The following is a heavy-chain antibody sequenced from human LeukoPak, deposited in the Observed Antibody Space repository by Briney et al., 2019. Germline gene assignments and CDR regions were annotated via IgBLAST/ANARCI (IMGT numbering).Heavy chain of an antibody. CDR1: GYTLTGYY. Sequence: ASVKVSCKASGYTLTGYYMHWVRQAPGQGLEWMGWINPNSGGTNYAQKFQGRVTMTRDTSISTAYMELSRLRSDGTAVYYCAREPRITIFGVVIIFAFDIWGQGTMVTVSS. J-gene: IGHJ3*02. CDR2: INPNSGGT. D-gene: IGHD3-3*01. V-gene: IGHV1-2*02. CDR3: AREPRITIFGVVIIFAFDI.